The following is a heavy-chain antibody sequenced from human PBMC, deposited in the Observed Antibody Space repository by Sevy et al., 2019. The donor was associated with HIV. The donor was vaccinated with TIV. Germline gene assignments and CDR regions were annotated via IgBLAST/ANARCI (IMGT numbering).Heavy chain of an antibody. D-gene: IGHD6-13*01. J-gene: IGHJ4*02. CDR3: ANLVAAAGKRNFDY. Sequence: GGSLRLSCAASGFTFSSYAMSWVRQAPGKGLEWVSAISGSGGSTHYADSVKGRFTISRDNSKNTLYLQMNSLRAEDTAVYYCANLVAAAGKRNFDYWGQGTLVTVSS. CDR2: ISGSGGST. CDR1: GFTFSSYA. V-gene: IGHV3-23*01.